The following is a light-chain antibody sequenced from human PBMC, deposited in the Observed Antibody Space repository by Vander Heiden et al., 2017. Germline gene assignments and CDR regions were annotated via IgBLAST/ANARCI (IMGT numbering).Light chain of an antibody. V-gene: IGKV3-15*01. Sequence: EVVMTQYPVTLSVSPGERASLSCGASQSVSTNLAWYQQKPGQAPRLVIYGVSTRATGIPARISGSGAGTEFTLTISSLQSEDSAVYYCQQDNKWPLTFGGGTKVEIK. CDR1: QSVSTN. CDR3: QQDNKWPLT. CDR2: GVS. J-gene: IGKJ4*01.